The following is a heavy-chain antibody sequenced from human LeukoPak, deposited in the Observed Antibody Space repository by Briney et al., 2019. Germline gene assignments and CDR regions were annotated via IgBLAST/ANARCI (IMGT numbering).Heavy chain of an antibody. V-gene: IGHV3-7*01. CDR2: LKQDGSEK. CDR1: GFTFSNYW. Sequence: SGGSLRLSCAASGFTFSNYWMSWVRQAPGKGLEWVANLKQDGSEKYYVDSVKGRFTTSRDNAKNSLSLHMNSLRADDTAVYYCARGDNWAFDYWGQGALVTVSS. J-gene: IGHJ4*02. CDR3: ARGDNWAFDY. D-gene: IGHD1-20*01.